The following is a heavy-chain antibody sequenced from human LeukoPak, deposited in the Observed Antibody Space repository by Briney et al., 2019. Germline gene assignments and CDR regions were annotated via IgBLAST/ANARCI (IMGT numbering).Heavy chain of an antibody. J-gene: IGHJ4*02. CDR1: GFTFTTYP. CDR3: AKVTSSYNYFDY. V-gene: IGHV3-23*01. Sequence: GGSLRLSCEASGFTFTTYPMSWVRQAPGKGLEWVSTFSGSGGRTYYADSVKGRFPISRDNSKNTLSLQMNSLRAEDTAVYYCAKVTSSYNYFDYWGQGSLVTVSS. D-gene: IGHD2-2*01. CDR2: FSGSGGRT.